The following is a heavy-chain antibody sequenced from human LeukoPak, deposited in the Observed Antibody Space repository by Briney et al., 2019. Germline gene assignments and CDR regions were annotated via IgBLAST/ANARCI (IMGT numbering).Heavy chain of an antibody. Sequence: SETLSLTCAVYGGSFRGYYWSWIRQPPGKGLEWIGEINHSGSTNYNPSLKSRVTISVDTSKNQFSLKLSSVTAADTAVYYCARAYYDFWSGYGNWFDPWGQGTLVTVSS. CDR1: GGSFRGYY. D-gene: IGHD3-3*01. CDR2: INHSGST. V-gene: IGHV4-34*01. CDR3: ARAYYDFWSGYGNWFDP. J-gene: IGHJ5*02.